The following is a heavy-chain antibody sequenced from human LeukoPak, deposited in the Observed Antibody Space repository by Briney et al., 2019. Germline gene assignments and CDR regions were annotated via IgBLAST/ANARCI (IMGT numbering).Heavy chain of an antibody. CDR2: INHSGST. V-gene: IGHV4-34*01. D-gene: IGHD3-22*01. CDR1: GGSFSGYY. CDR3: ARRRDSSGYYPYYYYYGMDV. J-gene: IGHJ6*02. Sequence: SETLSLTCAVYGGSFSGYYWSWIRQPPGKGLEWIGEINHSGSTNYNPSLKSRVTISVDTSKNQFSLKLSSETAADTAVYYCARRRDSSGYYPYYYYYGMDVWGQGTTVTVSS.